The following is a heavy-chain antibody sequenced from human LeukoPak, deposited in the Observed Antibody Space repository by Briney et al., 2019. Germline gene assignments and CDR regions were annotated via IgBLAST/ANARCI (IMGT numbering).Heavy chain of an antibody. CDR3: AKASWVSSADAVL. V-gene: IGHV3-7*03. Sequence: PGGSLRLSCAASGFTFSNFWMSWVRQAPGKGLEWVANIKQGGSEKFYVGSVKGRFTLSRDESRNTVYLQMNNLRVEDTAVYFCAKASWVSSADAVLWGQGTVVTVSS. D-gene: IGHD3-3*01. CDR1: GFTFSNFW. CDR2: IKQGGSEK. J-gene: IGHJ4*02.